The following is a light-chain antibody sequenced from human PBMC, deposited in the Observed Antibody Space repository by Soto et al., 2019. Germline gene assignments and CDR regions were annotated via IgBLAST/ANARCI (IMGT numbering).Light chain of an antibody. CDR1: SRDVGGYNF. J-gene: IGLJ2*01. CDR3: SSYAGSNTFVV. V-gene: IGLV2-8*01. CDR2: EVS. Sequence: QSALTQPPSASGSPGQSVTISCSGTSRDVGGYNFVSWYQQHPGKAPKLMIYEVSKRPSGVPDRFSGYKSGNTASLNVSGLQAEDEADYYCSSYAGSNTFVVFGGGTQLTVL.